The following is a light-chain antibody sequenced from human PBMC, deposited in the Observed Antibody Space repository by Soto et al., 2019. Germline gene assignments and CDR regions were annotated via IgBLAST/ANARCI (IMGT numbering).Light chain of an antibody. Sequence: DTQNTQYPSTHPGSLGDRVTNTGRASQTISSWLAWYQQKPGKAPKLLIYKASTFKSGVPSRFSGGGSGTDFTFPISRLQAEEIATYFCQQYDSVFTFGQGTRLEIK. CDR1: QTISSW. V-gene: IGKV1-5*03. J-gene: IGKJ5*01. CDR3: QQYDSVFT. CDR2: KAS.